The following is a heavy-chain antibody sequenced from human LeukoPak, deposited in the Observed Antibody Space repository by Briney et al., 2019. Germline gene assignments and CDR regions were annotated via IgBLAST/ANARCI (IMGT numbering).Heavy chain of an antibody. Sequence: GGSLRLSCAASRFIFSDYYMSWIRQAPGKGLELISYISSSTSYTNYADSVKGRFTISRDNANNSLYLQMNSLRAEDMAVYYCARVGATYPPSDAFDIWGQGTMVTVSS. CDR1: RFIFSDYY. V-gene: IGHV3-11*06. J-gene: IGHJ3*02. CDR2: ISSSTSYT. CDR3: ARVGATYPPSDAFDI. D-gene: IGHD4/OR15-4a*01.